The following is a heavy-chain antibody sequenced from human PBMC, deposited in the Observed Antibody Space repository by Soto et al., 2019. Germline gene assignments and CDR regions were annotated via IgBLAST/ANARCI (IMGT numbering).Heavy chain of an antibody. CDR1: GFDFSKFG. D-gene: IGHD3-22*01. J-gene: IGHJ4*02. CDR2: IWADGTTK. CDR3: ARERVYDDNYDYFDY. V-gene: IGHV3-33*01. Sequence: QVQLVQSGGGVVQPGRSLRLPCAASGFDFSKFGFQWVRQAPGKGLEWVAVIWADGTTKYDAETVKGRFTISRDNSRNTLYLQMSGLRAEDRAVYFCARERVYDDNYDYFDYWGQGSVVTVSS.